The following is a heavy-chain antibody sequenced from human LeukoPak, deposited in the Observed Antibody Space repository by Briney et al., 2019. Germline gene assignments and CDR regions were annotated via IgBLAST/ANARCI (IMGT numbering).Heavy chain of an antibody. D-gene: IGHD3-10*01. CDR1: GGSISSYY. V-gene: IGHV4-59*01. Sequence: SETLSLTCTVSGGSISSYYWSWIRQPPGKGLECIGYIYYSGSTNYNPSLKSRVTISVDTSKNQFSLKLSSVTAADTAVYYCARDLVHGPYGSGSYYDYWGQGTLVTVSS. CDR3: ARDLVHGPYGSGSYYDY. J-gene: IGHJ4*02. CDR2: IYYSGST.